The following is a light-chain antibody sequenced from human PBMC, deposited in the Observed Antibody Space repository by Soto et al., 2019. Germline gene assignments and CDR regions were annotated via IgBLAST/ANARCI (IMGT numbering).Light chain of an antibody. CDR3: QQCRNWPLT. V-gene: IGKV3-15*01. Sequence: EIVMTQSPATLSASPGEGATLSCKAGQTVYNNLAWYQQRPGQPPRLLIYDASTRATGISAMFSGSGYGTEFTLTISSLQSEDFAVYFCQQCRNWPLTFGGGTKVEIK. CDR1: QTVYNN. CDR2: DAS. J-gene: IGKJ4*01.